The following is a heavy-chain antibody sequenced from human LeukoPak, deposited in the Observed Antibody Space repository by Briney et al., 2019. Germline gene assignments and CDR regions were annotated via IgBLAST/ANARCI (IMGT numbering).Heavy chain of an antibody. CDR3: ARTGPLWIQLWLPGWFDP. D-gene: IGHD5-18*01. CDR1: GGSISSGGYY. Sequence: PSQTLSLTCTVSGGSISSGGYYWSWIRQPPGKGLEWIGEINHSGSTNYNPSLKSRVTISVDTSKNQFSLKLSSVTAADTAVYYCARTGPLWIQLWLPGWFDPWGQGTLVTVSS. CDR2: INHSGST. J-gene: IGHJ5*02. V-gene: IGHV4-30-2*01.